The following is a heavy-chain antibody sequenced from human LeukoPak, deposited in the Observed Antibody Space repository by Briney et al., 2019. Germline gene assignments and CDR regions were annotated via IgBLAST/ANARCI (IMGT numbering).Heavy chain of an antibody. Sequence: ASVKVSCKASGYTFTDYYMHWVQQAPGKGLEWMGWMNPNSGNTGYAQKFQGRIIMTSDTSISTAYLELSSLRSEDTAVYYCASELRWQPHWGQGTLVTVSS. J-gene: IGHJ4*02. D-gene: IGHD4-23*01. CDR3: ASELRWQPH. V-gene: IGHV1-8*02. CDR2: MNPNSGNT. CDR1: GYTFTDYY.